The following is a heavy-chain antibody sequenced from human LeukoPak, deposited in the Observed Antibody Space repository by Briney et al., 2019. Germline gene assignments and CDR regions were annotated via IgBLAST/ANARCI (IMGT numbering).Heavy chain of an antibody. J-gene: IGHJ4*02. CDR3: ASSITIFGVASATFDY. V-gene: IGHV4-61*02. Sequence: SETLSLTCTVSGGSISSGSYYWSWIRQPAGKGLEWIGRIYTSGSTNYNPSLKSRVTISVDTSKNQFSLKLSSVTAADTAMYYCASSITIFGVASATFDYWGQGTLVTVSS. CDR1: GGSISSGSYY. D-gene: IGHD3-3*01. CDR2: IYTSGST.